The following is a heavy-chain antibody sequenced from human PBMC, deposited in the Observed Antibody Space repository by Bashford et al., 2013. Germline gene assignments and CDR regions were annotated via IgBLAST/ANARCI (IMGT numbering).Heavy chain of an antibody. Sequence: WVRQAPGQGLEWMGWIDPNSGATKYEQKFQGRVTVTTDTSISTAYLELSRLSSDDTAVYYCARDPTVAKTPYYFDSWGQGTLVTVSS. J-gene: IGHJ4*02. CDR2: IDPNSGAT. D-gene: IGHD5-12*01. V-gene: IGHV1-2*02. CDR3: ARDPTVAKTPYYFDS.